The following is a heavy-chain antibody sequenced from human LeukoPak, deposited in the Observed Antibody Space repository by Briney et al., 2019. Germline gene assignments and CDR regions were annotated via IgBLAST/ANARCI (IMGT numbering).Heavy chain of an antibody. D-gene: IGHD3-10*01. CDR2: IYYSGST. J-gene: IGHJ3*02. V-gene: IGHV4-61*01. CDR1: GGSISRGSYY. CDR3: ARSGSTWADAFDI. Sequence: PSETLSLTCTVSGGSISRGSYYWSWIRQPPGKGLEWIGYIYYSGSTNYNPSLKSRVTISIDTSKNQFSLKLSSVTAADTAVYYCARSGSTWADAFDIWGQGTMVTVSS.